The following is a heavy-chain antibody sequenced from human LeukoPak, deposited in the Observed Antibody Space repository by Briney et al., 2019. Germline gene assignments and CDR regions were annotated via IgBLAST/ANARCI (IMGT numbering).Heavy chain of an antibody. CDR2: ISYDGSNK. V-gene: IGHV3-30*18. J-gene: IGHJ4*02. CDR1: GFTFSSYG. Sequence: PGRSLRLSCAASGFTFSSYGMHWVRQAPGKGLEWVAVISYDGSNKYYADSVKGRFTISRDNSKNTLYLQMNSLRAEDTAVYYCAKDSVLGYGSGSFFDYWGQGTLVTVSS. CDR3: AKDSVLGYGSGSFFDY. D-gene: IGHD3-10*01.